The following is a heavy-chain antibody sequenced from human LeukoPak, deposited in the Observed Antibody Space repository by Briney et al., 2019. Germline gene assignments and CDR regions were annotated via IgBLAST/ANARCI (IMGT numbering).Heavy chain of an antibody. CDR1: GYTFTSYG. J-gene: IGHJ4*02. CDR3: ARDSSITTRAPGY. CDR2: INTYNGNT. D-gene: IGHD6-6*01. V-gene: IGHV1-18*01. Sequence: ASVKVSCKASGYTFTSYGISWVRQAPGQGLEWMGWINTYNGNTNYAQKLQGRVTMTTSTSTSTAYMELKSLRSDDTAMYYCARDSSITTRAPGYWGQGTLVTVSS.